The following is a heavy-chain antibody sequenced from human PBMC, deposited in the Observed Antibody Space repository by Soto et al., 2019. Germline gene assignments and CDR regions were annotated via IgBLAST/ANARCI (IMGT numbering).Heavy chain of an antibody. J-gene: IGHJ5*01. CDR2: IYPADSNI. D-gene: IGHD4-17*01. CDR3: ARHAGGDYGDYVVDS. V-gene: IGHV5-51*01. CDR1: GYRFTSYW. Sequence: EVQLVQSGAEVKKPGESLKISCKGSGYRFTSYWIGWVRQMPGKGLEWMGIIYPADSNIRYSPSFQGQVTISADKSISTAFLQWSSLRASDTAIYYCARHAGGDYGDYVVDSWGQGTLVTISS.